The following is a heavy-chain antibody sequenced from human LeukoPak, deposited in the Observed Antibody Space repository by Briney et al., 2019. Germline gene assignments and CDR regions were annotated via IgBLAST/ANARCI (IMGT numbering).Heavy chain of an antibody. Sequence: ASVEVSCKASGYTFTSYGISWVRQAPGQGLEWMGWISAYNGNTNYAQKLQGRVTMTTDTSTSTAYMELRSLRSDDTAVYYCARDIGSSWYRDFDYWGQGTLVTVSS. CDR1: GYTFTSYG. CDR3: ARDIGSSWYRDFDY. V-gene: IGHV1-18*01. CDR2: ISAYNGNT. D-gene: IGHD6-13*01. J-gene: IGHJ4*02.